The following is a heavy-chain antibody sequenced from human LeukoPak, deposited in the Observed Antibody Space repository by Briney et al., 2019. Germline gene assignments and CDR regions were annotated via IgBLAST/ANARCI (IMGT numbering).Heavy chain of an antibody. CDR2: ISWNSGSI. CDR3: AKVATAMV. D-gene: IGHD5-18*01. J-gene: IGHJ4*02. V-gene: IGHV3-9*01. Sequence: PGRSLRLSCAASGFTFDDYAMHWVRQAPGKGLEWVSGISWNSGSIGYADSVKGRFTISRDNAKNSLYLQMNSLRAEDTALYYCAKVATAMVWGQGTLVSVSS. CDR1: GFTFDDYA.